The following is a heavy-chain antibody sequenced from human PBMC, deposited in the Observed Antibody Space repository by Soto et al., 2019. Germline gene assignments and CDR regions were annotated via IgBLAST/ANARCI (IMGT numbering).Heavy chain of an antibody. Sequence: EVQLVESGGGLVQPGGSLRLSCAASGFTFSSYWMHWVRQAPGKGLVWVSRINSDGSSTSYADSVKGRFTISRDNAKNTLYLQMTSLRAEDTAVYYCARDPFCFLWSSTSCFNWFDPWGQGTLVTVPS. V-gene: IGHV3-74*01. CDR3: ARDPFCFLWSSTSCFNWFDP. D-gene: IGHD2-2*01. CDR2: INSDGSST. J-gene: IGHJ5*02. CDR1: GFTFSSYW.